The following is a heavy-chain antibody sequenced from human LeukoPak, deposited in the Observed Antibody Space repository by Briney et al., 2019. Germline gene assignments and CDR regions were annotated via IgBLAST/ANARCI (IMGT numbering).Heavy chain of an antibody. CDR3: ARRSSVWYFDY. Sequence: SETLSLTCTVSGGSITTHTYYWAWIRQPPGRGLEWIGGVHYTGNTYSNTSFKSRVTMSVDTSKNQLSLNLSSVTAADTAVYYCARRSSVWYFDYWGQGILVTVSS. CDR1: GGSITTHTYY. D-gene: IGHD6-19*01. CDR2: VHYTGNT. J-gene: IGHJ4*02. V-gene: IGHV4-39*01.